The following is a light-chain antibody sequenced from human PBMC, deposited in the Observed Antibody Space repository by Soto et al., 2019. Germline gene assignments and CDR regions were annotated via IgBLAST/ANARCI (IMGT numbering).Light chain of an antibody. J-gene: IGLJ3*02. CDR3: RSYTSSNSVV. V-gene: IGLV2-14*03. CDR2: DVS. Sequence: QSALTQPASVSGSPGQSITISCTGTSSDVGAYNWVAWYQQHPGKAPKLMICDVSIRPSGVSDRFSGSKSGNTASLTISGLQAEDEADYYCRSYTSSNSVVFGGGTKLTVL. CDR1: SSDVGAYNW.